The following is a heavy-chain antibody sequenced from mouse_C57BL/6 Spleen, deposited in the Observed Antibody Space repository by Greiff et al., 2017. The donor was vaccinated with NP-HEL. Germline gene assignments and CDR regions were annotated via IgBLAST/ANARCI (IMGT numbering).Heavy chain of an antibody. V-gene: IGHV1-61*01. CDR3: ARSEDYFDY. CDR1: GCTFTSYW. Sequence: QVQLQQPGAELVRPGSSVKLSCKASGCTFTSYWMDWVKQRPGQGLEWIGNIYPSDSETHYNQKFKDKATLTVDKSSSTAYMQLSSLTSEDSAVYYCARSEDYFDYWGQGTTLTVSS. CDR2: IYPSDSET. J-gene: IGHJ2*01.